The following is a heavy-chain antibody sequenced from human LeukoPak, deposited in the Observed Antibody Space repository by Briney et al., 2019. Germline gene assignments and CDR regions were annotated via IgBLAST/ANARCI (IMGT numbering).Heavy chain of an antibody. CDR1: GYSFTSYW. V-gene: IGHV5-51*01. D-gene: IGHD6-13*01. Sequence: GESLKISCKGSGYSFTSYWIGWVRQMPGKGLEWMGIIYPSDSDTRYSPSFQGQVTISADKSISTAYLQWSSLKASDTAMYYCARLPSGSSSSWYVYWYFDLWGRGTVVTVSS. J-gene: IGHJ2*01. CDR3: ARLPSGSSSSWYVYWYFDL. CDR2: IYPSDSDT.